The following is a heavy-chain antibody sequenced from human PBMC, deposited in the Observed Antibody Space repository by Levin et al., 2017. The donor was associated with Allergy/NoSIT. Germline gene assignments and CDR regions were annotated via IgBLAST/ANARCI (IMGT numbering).Heavy chain of an antibody. J-gene: IGHJ4*02. CDR2: ISNHGGRT. CDR1: GFTFSGYT. Sequence: GESLKISCSASGFTFSGYTMQWVRQAPGKGLESVSAISNHGGRTYYTDSAKGRFTISRDNSKNTLYLQMSSLRAEDTALYYCVKNGDHGELRYWGQGTLVTVSA. V-gene: IGHV3-64D*06. D-gene: IGHD4-17*01. CDR3: VKNGDHGELRY.